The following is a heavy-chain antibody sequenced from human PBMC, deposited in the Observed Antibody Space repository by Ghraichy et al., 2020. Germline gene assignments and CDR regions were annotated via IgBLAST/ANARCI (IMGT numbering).Heavy chain of an antibody. CDR1: GFTVSSNY. J-gene: IGHJ4*02. CDR2: IYSGGST. CDR3: ARDPSYCSGGSCYSVFDY. D-gene: IGHD2-15*01. V-gene: IGHV3-66*02. Sequence: GGSLRLSCAASGFTVSSNYMSWVRQAPGKGLEWVSVIYSGGSTYYADSVKGRFTISRDNSKNTLYLQMNSLRAEDTAVYYCARDPSYCSGGSCYSVFDYWGQGTLVTVSS.